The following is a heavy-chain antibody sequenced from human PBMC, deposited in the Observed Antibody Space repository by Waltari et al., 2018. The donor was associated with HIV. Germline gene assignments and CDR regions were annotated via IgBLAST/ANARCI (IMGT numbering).Heavy chain of an antibody. Sequence: QVQLVESGGGVVQPGKSLRLSCAASGFTFSNFGIHWVRQAPGKGLDWVAVISFDERNEYYADSVKGRFTISRDNSKNTVYLQMNSLRADDTAVYYCAKEGWELLQFGYYFDYWGQGTLVTVSS. CDR3: AKEGWELLQFGYYFDY. V-gene: IGHV3-30*18. D-gene: IGHD1-26*01. CDR2: ISFDERNE. J-gene: IGHJ4*02. CDR1: GFTFSNFG.